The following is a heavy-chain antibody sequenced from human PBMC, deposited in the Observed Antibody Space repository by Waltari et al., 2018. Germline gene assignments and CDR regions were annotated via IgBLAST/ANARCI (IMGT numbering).Heavy chain of an antibody. D-gene: IGHD3-22*01. J-gene: IGHJ2*01. CDR3: AKDHGIYDAYWYFDL. Sequence: QVQLVESGGGVVQPGRSLRLSCEAAGFTFSSYGMHWVRQAPGKGLEWVAVIWYDGSNKYYADSVNGRFTISRDNSKTTLYLQMNILRAEDTAMYYCAKDHGIYDAYWYFDLWGRGTLVTVSS. CDR1: GFTFSSYG. CDR2: IWYDGSNK. V-gene: IGHV3-30*18.